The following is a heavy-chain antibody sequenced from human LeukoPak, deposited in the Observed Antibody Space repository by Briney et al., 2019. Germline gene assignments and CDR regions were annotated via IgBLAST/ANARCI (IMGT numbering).Heavy chain of an antibody. V-gene: IGHV4-59*11. CDR3: ARGYPPDV. CDR2: VYYSGST. D-gene: IGHD5-18*01. CDR1: GGSIISHY. Sequence: PSETLSLTCTVSGGSIISHYWSWIRQPPGKGLEWIAYVYYSGSTNYNPSLKSRVTISVDTSKNQFSLNLNSVTAADTAVYYRARGYPPDVWGKGTTVTVSS. J-gene: IGHJ6*04.